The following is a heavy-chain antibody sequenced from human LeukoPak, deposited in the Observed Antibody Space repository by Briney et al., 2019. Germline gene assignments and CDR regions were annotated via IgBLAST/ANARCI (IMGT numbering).Heavy chain of an antibody. CDR2: SGTGGST. V-gene: IGHV3-23*01. CDR1: GFTFSTYA. CDR3: AKDSAYYYDSSGYYYD. J-gene: IGHJ4*02. D-gene: IGHD3-22*01. Sequence: GGSLRLSCAASGFTFSTYAMTWVRQAPGKGLEWVSLSGTGGSTYYADSVKGRFTISRDNSKNTLYLQMNSLRAEDTAVYYCAKDSAYYYDSSGYYYDWGQGTLVTVSS.